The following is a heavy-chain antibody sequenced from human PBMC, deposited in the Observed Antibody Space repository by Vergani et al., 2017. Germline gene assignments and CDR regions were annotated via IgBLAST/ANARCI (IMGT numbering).Heavy chain of an antibody. V-gene: IGHV4-30-4*08. Sequence: QVQLQESGPGLVKPSQTLSLTCTVSGGSISSGDYYWSWIRQPPGKGLEWIGYIYYSGSTYYNPSLKSRVTISVETSTNQLSLKLSSVTAADTAVYYCARGAGGNDFWSGYYTFYYFDYWGQGTLVTVSS. CDR1: GGSISSGDYY. CDR3: ARGAGGNDFWSGYYTFYYFDY. CDR2: IYYSGST. J-gene: IGHJ4*02. D-gene: IGHD3-3*01.